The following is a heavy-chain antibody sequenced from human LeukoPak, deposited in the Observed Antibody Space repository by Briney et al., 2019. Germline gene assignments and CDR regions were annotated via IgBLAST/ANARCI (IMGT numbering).Heavy chain of an antibody. CDR1: GGSISSSSYY. J-gene: IGHJ3*02. CDR2: IYDSRST. CDR3: VRPYHYDSGSRGTAFDI. D-gene: IGHD3-10*01. V-gene: IGHV4-39*01. Sequence: KSSETQSLTCTVSGGSISSSSYYWGWIRQPPGKGLEWIASIYDSRSTYYNPSLKSRLTISVDTSKNQFSLNLSSVTAADTAIYYCVRPYHYDSGSRGTAFDIWV.